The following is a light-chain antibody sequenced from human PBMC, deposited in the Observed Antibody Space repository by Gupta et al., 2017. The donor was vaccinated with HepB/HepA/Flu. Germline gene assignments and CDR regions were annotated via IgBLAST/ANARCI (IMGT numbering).Light chain of an antibody. J-gene: IGKJ1*01. V-gene: IGKV3-11*01. CDR3: QQRSVWWT. CDR2: DSS. Sequence: EIVLTQYPASLSLSPGERATVSCRASENLGSYLAWYQQKPGQAPRLLIYDSSNRATGIPARFSGSGSGTDFTLTIDSLETEDFALYYCQQRSVWWTFGQGTKVELK. CDR1: ENLGSY.